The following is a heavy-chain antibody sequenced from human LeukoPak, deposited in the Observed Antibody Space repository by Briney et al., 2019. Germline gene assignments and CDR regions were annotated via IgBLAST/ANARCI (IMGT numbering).Heavy chain of an antibody. D-gene: IGHD3-22*01. CDR2: INHSGST. CDR3: AREGYYYDSSGYYPFDY. J-gene: IGHJ4*02. V-gene: IGHV4-34*01. CDR1: GGSFSGYY. Sequence: SETLSLTCAVYGGSFSGYYWSWIRQPPGKGLEWIGEINHSGSTNYNPSLKSRVTMSVDTSKNQFSLKLSSVTAADTAVYYCAREGYYYDSSGYYPFDYWGQGTLVTVSS.